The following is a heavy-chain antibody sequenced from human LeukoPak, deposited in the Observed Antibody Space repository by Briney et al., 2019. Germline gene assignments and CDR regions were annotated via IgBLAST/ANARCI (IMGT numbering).Heavy chain of an antibody. J-gene: IGHJ3*02. CDR1: GYTFTGYY. CDR2: IYPNSGGT. V-gene: IGHV1-2*04. CDR3: ARGHTAIDHDAFDI. Sequence: GASVKVSCKASGYTFTGYYMHWVRQAPGQGLEWMGWIYPNSGGTNYAQKFQGWVTMTRDTSISTAYMELSRLRSDDTAVYYCARGHTAIDHDAFDIWGQGTMVTVSS. D-gene: IGHD5-18*01.